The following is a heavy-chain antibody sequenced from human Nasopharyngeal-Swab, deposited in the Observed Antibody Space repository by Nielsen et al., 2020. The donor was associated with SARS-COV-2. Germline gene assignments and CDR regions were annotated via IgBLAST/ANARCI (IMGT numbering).Heavy chain of an antibody. J-gene: IGHJ4*02. CDR2: INPSGGT. CDR1: GGSFSGYY. V-gene: IGHV4-34*01. CDR3: ARGPPEFNSGWYVNY. Sequence: SQTLSLTRAVYGGSFSGYYWSWIRQPPGKGLEWIGEINPSGGTNCDPSPKSRVTISVDTSKNQFSLNLTSVTAADTAVYFCARGPPEFNSGWYVNYWGQGTLVTVSS. D-gene: IGHD6-19*01.